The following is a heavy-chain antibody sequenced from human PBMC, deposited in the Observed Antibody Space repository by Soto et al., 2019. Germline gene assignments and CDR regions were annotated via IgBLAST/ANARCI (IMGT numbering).Heavy chain of an antibody. Sequence: VQLVQSGAEVKKPGSSVKVSCKASGGTFSSYAMSWVRQAPGKGLEWVSAISGSGGSTYYADSVKGRFTISRDNSKNTLYLQMNSLRAEDTAVYYCAKDPYDTGAFDIWGQGTMVTVSS. CDR2: ISGSGGST. V-gene: IGHV3-23*04. CDR1: GGTFSSYA. D-gene: IGHD3-22*01. J-gene: IGHJ3*02. CDR3: AKDPYDTGAFDI.